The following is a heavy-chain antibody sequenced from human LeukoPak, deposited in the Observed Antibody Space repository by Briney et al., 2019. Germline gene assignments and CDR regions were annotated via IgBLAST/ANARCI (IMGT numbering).Heavy chain of an antibody. CDR3: AKRQHASSTAAAAHFDY. Sequence: PGGSLRLSCAASGFTFSSYAMSWVRQAPGKGLEWVSAISGSGGSTYYADSVKGRFTISRDNSKNTLYLQMNSLRAEDTAVYYCAKRQHASSTAAAAHFDYWGQGTLVTVSS. D-gene: IGHD6-13*01. J-gene: IGHJ4*02. CDR2: ISGSGGST. V-gene: IGHV3-23*01. CDR1: GFTFSSYA.